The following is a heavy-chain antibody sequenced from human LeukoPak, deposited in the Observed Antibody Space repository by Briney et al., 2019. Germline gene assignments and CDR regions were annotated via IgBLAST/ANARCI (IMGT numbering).Heavy chain of an antibody. D-gene: IGHD2-2*01. CDR1: GCTFSRYD. J-gene: IGHJ4*02. Sequence: ASVKVSCKASGCTFSRYDISWVRQAPGQGLEGMGGIMPISGTANYAQKFQGRVTITAHKPTNTAYMELSSLRSEDTAVYYCASGRTDIVVVPATLRNYYFDYWGQGTLVTVSS. CDR2: IMPISGTA. CDR3: ASGRTDIVVVPATLRNYYFDY. V-gene: IGHV1-69*06.